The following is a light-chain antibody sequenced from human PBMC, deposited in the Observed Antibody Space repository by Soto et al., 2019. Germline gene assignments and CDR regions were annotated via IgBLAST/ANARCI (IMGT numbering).Light chain of an antibody. CDR1: SSDVGAYNY. CDR3: SSYTSSSPLYV. J-gene: IGLJ1*01. CDR2: DVS. V-gene: IGLV2-14*01. Sequence: QSVLTQPASVSGSPGQSITISCTGTSSDVGAYNYVSWYQQHPGKAPKLMIYDVSHRPSGVHNRFSGSKSGNTASLTISGLQADDEADYYCSSYTSSSPLYVCGRGKKVT.